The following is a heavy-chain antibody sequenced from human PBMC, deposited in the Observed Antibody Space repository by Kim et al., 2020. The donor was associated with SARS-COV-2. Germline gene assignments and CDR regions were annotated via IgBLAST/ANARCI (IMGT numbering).Heavy chain of an antibody. J-gene: IGHJ6*02. CDR2: ISSSSSYT. CDR3: ARSVVPAATPAIHYYYYGMDV. D-gene: IGHD2-2*01. Sequence: GGSLRLSCAASGFTFSDYYMSWIRQAPGKGLEWVSYISSSSSYTNYADSVKGRFTISRDNAENSLYLQMNSLRAEDTAVYYCARSVVPAATPAIHYYYYGMDVWGQGTTVTVSS. V-gene: IGHV3-11*03. CDR1: GFTFSDYY.